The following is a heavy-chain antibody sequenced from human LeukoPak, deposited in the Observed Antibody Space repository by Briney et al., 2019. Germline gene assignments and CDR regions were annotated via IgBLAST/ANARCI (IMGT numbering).Heavy chain of an antibody. V-gene: IGHV3-23*01. CDR1: GFRLSSYA. CDR2: TSSSDPGT. J-gene: IGHJ6*03. Sequence: GGSLRLSCVASGFRLSSYAMSWVRQAPGKGLEWISATSSSDPGTYYADSVRGRFTISRDNSKNTLYLQMNSLRAEDTAVYYCAKGYGSGSYYIYYYYYMDVWGKGTTVTVSS. CDR3: AKGYGSGSYYIYYYYYMDV. D-gene: IGHD3-10*01.